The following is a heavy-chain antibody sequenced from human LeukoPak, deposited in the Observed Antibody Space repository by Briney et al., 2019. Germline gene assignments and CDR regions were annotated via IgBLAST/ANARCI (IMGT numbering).Heavy chain of an antibody. CDR3: AKDHGDYVTTYFDY. J-gene: IGHJ4*02. V-gene: IGHV3-23*01. D-gene: IGHD4-17*01. Sequence: GGSLRLSCAASGFTFSSYAMSWVRQAPGKGLEWVSAISGSGGSTYYADSVKGRFTISRDNSKNTLYLQMNSLRAEGTAVYYCAKDHGDYVTTYFDYWGQGTLVTVPS. CDR2: ISGSGGST. CDR1: GFTFSSYA.